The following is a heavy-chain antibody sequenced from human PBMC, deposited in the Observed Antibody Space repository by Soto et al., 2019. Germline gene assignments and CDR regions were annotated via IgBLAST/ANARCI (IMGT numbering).Heavy chain of an antibody. D-gene: IGHD4-17*01. CDR1: GGSVSSSSYY. CDR2: IYHSGST. V-gene: IGHV4-39*07. Sequence: SETLSLTCTVSGGSVSSSSYYWGWVRQPPGKGLEWIGEIYHSGSTNYNPSLKSRVTISVDKSKNQFSLKLSSVTAADTAVYYCARGGDYDYFDYWGQGTLVTVSS. J-gene: IGHJ4*02. CDR3: ARGGDYDYFDY.